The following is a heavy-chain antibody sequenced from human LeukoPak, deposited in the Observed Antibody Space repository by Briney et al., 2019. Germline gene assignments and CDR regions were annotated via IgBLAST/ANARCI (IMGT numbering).Heavy chain of an antibody. CDR1: GFTFSNAW. V-gene: IGHV3-15*01. CDR2: IKSKTDGGTT. Sequence: PGGSLRLSCAASGFTFSNAWMSWVRQAPGKGLEWVGRIKSKTDGGTTDYAAPVKGRFTFSRDDSKNTLYLQMNSLKTEDTAVYYCTTDSAYVVVVAANWFDPWGQGTLVTVS. D-gene: IGHD2-15*01. CDR3: TTDSAYVVVVAANWFDP. J-gene: IGHJ5*02.